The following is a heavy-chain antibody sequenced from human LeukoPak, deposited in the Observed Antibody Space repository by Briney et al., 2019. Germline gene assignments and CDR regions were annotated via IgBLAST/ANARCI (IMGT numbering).Heavy chain of an antibody. CDR2: ISCTGDST. Sequence: GGSLRLSCAVSGFAFSSYAMSWVRQAPGKGLEWVSAISCTGDSTYSADSVKGRFTISRDNSKNTLYLQMNSLRVEDTAVYYCAKAPDYWGQGTLVTVSS. CDR1: GFAFSSYA. CDR3: AKAPDY. V-gene: IGHV3-23*01. J-gene: IGHJ4*02.